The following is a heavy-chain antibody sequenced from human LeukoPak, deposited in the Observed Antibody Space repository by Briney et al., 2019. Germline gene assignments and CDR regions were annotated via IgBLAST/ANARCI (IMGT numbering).Heavy chain of an antibody. D-gene: IGHD3/OR15-3a*01. Sequence: PSETLSLTCTVSGGSLSSGSYYWSWIRQPAGKGLEWIGRIYTSGSTNYNPSLKSRVTISVDTSKNQFSLKLSSVTAADTAVYYCARDWTWFDPWGQGTLVTVSS. J-gene: IGHJ5*02. CDR3: ARDWTWFDP. V-gene: IGHV4-61*02. CDR2: IYTSGST. CDR1: GGSLSSGSYY.